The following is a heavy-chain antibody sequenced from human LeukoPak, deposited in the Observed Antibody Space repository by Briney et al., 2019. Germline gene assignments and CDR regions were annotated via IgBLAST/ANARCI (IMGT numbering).Heavy chain of an antibody. CDR3: ARNPRWYYDSSGYYQKDYYYYYMDV. CDR2: IYYSGST. CDR1: GGSISSYY. J-gene: IGHJ6*03. V-gene: IGHV4-59*01. D-gene: IGHD3-22*01. Sequence: SETLSLTCSVSGGSISSYYWSWVRQPPGKGLEWIGYIYYSGSTNYNPSLKSRVTISVDTSKNQFSLKLSSVTAADTAVYYCARNPRWYYDSSGYYQKDYYYYYMDVWGKGTTVTVSS.